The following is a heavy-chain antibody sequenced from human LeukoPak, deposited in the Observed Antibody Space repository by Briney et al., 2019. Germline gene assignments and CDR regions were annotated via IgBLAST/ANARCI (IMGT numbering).Heavy chain of an antibody. D-gene: IGHD3-22*01. CDR3: ARHLKYYYDSSGYYEAFDI. Sequence: GESLKISCKGSGYSFTSYWIGWVRQMPGKGLEWMGIIYPGDSDTRYSPSFQGQVTISADKSISTAYLQWSSLKASDTAMYYCARHLKYYYDSSGYYEAFDIWGQGTMVTVSS. J-gene: IGHJ3*02. CDR2: IYPGDSDT. CDR1: GYSFTSYW. V-gene: IGHV5-51*01.